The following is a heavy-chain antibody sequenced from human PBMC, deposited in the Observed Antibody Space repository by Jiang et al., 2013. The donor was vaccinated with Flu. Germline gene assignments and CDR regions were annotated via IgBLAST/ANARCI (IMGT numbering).Heavy chain of an antibody. V-gene: IGHV4-59*01. Sequence: GLVKPSETLSLTCTVSGGSISNYYWNWIRQPPGKGLEWIGYIYYSGSTNYNPYYSGSTNYNPSLKSRVTMSVDTSKNQFSLKLSSVTAADTAVYYCARGSYYYDSSGYYPFRYWGQGTLVT. CDR3: ARGSYYYDSSGYYPFRY. CDR1: GGSISNYY. D-gene: IGHD3-22*01. CDR2: IYYSGSTNYNPYYSGST. J-gene: IGHJ1*01.